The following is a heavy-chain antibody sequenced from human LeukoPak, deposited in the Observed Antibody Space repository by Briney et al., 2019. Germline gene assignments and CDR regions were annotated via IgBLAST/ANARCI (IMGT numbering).Heavy chain of an antibody. CDR1: GGSISSYY. J-gene: IGHJ4*02. V-gene: IGHV4-59*01. CDR2: IYYSGST. D-gene: IGHD3-22*01. Sequence: PSETLSLTCTVSGGSISSYYWSWIRQPPGKGLEWIGYIYYSGSTNYNPSLKSRVTISVDTSKNQFSLKLSSVTAADTAVYYCARGVKDDSSGSSVDYWGQGTLVTVSS. CDR3: ARGVKDDSSGSSVDY.